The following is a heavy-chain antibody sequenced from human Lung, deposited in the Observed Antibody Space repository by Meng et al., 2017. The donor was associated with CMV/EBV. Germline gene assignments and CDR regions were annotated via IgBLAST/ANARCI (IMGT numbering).Heavy chain of an antibody. D-gene: IGHD2-2*01. V-gene: IGHV4-34*01. J-gene: IGHJ5*02. CDR3: ARGRSSTRYCSSTSCYSRGWIWFDP. CDR1: Y. CDR2: INHSGST. Sequence: YGHWIRQPPGKGLEWIGEINHSGSTNYNPSLKSRVTISVDTSKNQFSLKLSSVTAADTAVYYCARGRSSTRYCSSTSCYSRGWIWFDPWGQGTLVTVSS.